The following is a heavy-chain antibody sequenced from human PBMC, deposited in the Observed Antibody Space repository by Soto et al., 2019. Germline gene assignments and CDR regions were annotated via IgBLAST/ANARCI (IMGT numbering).Heavy chain of an antibody. CDR1: WGSISSSLAS. CDR2: TYYRSKWYS. CDR3: ARVQPTAYFDY. J-gene: IGHJ4*02. Sequence: SPTLSLTCVISWGSISSSLASWSWIRQSPSRGLEWLRRTYYRSKWYSYYAQSVKSPITINPDTSKNQFSLHLSSVTPEDTAVYYCARVQPTAYFDYWGQGTPVTV. V-gene: IGHV6-1*01.